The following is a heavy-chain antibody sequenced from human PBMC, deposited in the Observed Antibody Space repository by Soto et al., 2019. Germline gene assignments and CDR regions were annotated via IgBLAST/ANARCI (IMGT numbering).Heavy chain of an antibody. CDR3: ARHADHSSSQYGMDV. J-gene: IGHJ6*02. D-gene: IGHD6-6*01. CDR1: YG. V-gene: IGHV5-51*01. Sequence: YGSGWIRQIHGKGLEWMGIIYPGDSDTRYSPSFQGQVTISADKSISTAYLQWSSLKASDTAMYYCARHADHSSSQYGMDVWRQGITVTGSS. CDR2: IYPGDSDT.